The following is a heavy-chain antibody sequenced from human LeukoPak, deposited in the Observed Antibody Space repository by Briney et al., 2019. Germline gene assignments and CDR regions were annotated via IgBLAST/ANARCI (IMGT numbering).Heavy chain of an antibody. Sequence: SETLSLICTVSGGSISSSSYYWGWIRQPPGKGLEWIGSIYYSGSTYYNPSLKSRVTISVDTSKNQFSLKLSSVTAADTAVYYCARHSSNRNWFDPWGQGTLVTVYS. V-gene: IGHV4-39*01. CDR2: IYYSGST. CDR1: GGSISSSSYY. J-gene: IGHJ5*02. CDR3: ARHSSNRNWFDP. D-gene: IGHD6-13*01.